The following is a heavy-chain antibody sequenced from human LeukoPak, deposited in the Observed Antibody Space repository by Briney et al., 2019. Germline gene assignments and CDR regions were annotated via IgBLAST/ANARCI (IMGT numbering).Heavy chain of an antibody. V-gene: IGHV4-39*01. CDR3: ARQELRFYYFDY. D-gene: IGHD1-7*01. CDR1: GGSISSSSYY. Sequence: SETLSLTCTVSGGSISSSSYYWGWIRQPPGKGLEWIGSIYYSGSTYYNPSLKSRVTISVDTSKNQFSLKLSSVTAADTAVYYCARQELRFYYFDYWGQGTLVTVSS. CDR2: IYYSGST. J-gene: IGHJ4*02.